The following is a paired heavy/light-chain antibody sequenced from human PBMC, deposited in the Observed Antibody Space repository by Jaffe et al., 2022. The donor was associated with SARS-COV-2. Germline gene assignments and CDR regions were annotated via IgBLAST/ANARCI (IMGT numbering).Light chain of an antibody. Sequence: QTVVTQEPSFSVSPGGTVTLTCGLSSGSVSTSYYPSWYQQTPGQAPRTLIYSTNTRSSGVPDRFSGSIFGNKAALTITGAQADDESTYYCVLYMGSGIWVFGGGTKLTVL. CDR2: STN. V-gene: IGLV8-61*01. J-gene: IGLJ3*02. CDR3: VLYMGSGIWV. CDR1: SGSVSTSYY.
Heavy chain of an antibody. CDR3: ARHWTMASSTRFES. CDR2: IYYSGST. CDR1: GVSISSSSSY. Sequence: QVQVQESGPGLVKPSETLSLTCTVSGVSISSSSSYWAWFRQPPGKGLEWIGSIYYSGSTYYNPSLNSRVSISVDTSKNQFSLKVDSVTAADTAVFYCARHWTMASSTRFESWGQGTLVTVSS. J-gene: IGHJ4*02. D-gene: IGHD3-9*01. V-gene: IGHV4-39*01.